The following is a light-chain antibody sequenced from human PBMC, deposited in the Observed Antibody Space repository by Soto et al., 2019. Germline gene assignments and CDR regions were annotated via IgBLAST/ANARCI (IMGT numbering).Light chain of an antibody. CDR2: KAS. Sequence: DLQMTQSPSTLSASVGDRVTVTCRASQRISNWLAWYQQKPGKAPKILIYKASSLESGVPSRFSGSGSGTEFTLTISCLQPDDFATYYCQQYDSYPRMFGHGTKVYIK. CDR3: QQYDSYPRM. J-gene: IGKJ1*01. CDR1: QRISNW. V-gene: IGKV1-5*03.